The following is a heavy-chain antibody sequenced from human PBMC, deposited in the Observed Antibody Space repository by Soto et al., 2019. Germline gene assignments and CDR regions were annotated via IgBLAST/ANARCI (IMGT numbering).Heavy chain of an antibody. D-gene: IGHD1-1*01. Sequence: VQLVESGGGVVQPGRSLRLSCVASGFTFGTYAIHWVRPAPGKGLQWVALISYEGSNTYYADSVKGRFTVSRDNSKSTLYLQMNSLRPEDTGVYYCARVTPGNNLYYFSGMDVWGQGTSVTVSS. J-gene: IGHJ6*02. CDR2: ISYEGSNT. V-gene: IGHV3-30-3*01. CDR3: ARVTPGNNLYYFSGMDV. CDR1: GFTFGTYA.